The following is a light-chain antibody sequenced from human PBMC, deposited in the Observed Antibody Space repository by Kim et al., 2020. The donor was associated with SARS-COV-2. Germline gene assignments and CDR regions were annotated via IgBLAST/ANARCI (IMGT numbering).Light chain of an antibody. V-gene: IGLV2-8*01. J-gene: IGLJ1*01. CDR2: EVN. Sequence: GQSVTSSCPGTSSDVGNYKYVSWYQQHPGKAPKFIIYEVNKRPSGVPDRFSGSKSGNTASLTVSGLQAEDEAHYYCSSYAGTNNYVFGTGTKVTVL. CDR3: SSYAGTNNYV. CDR1: SSDVGNYKY.